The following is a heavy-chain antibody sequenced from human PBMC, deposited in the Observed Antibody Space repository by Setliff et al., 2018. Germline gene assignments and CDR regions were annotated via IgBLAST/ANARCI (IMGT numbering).Heavy chain of an antibody. CDR2: ISWDGTRT. CDR1: GFTFDDYA. J-gene: IGHJ4*02. D-gene: IGHD2-21*01. Sequence: PGGSLRLSCSTSGFTFDDYAMHWVRQAPGKGLEWVSLISWDGTRTNYVDAVRGRFTVSRDNARNLLYLQMNSLRVDDTAVYYCSSYLVSWGQGALVTVSS. CDR3: SSYLVS. V-gene: IGHV3-43D*04.